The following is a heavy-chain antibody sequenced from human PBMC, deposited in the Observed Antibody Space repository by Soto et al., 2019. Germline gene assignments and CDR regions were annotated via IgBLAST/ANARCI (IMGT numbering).Heavy chain of an antibody. CDR1: GFTFSSYA. J-gene: IGHJ3*02. D-gene: IGHD3-10*01. CDR3: AKDRGVRGRGLGDAFDI. V-gene: IGHV3-23*01. Sequence: GGSLRLSCAASGFTFSSYAMSWVRQAPGKGLEWVSAISGSGGSTYYADSVKGRFTISRDNSKNTLHLQMNSLRAEDTAVYYCAKDRGVRGRGLGDAFDIWGQGTMVTVSS. CDR2: ISGSGGST.